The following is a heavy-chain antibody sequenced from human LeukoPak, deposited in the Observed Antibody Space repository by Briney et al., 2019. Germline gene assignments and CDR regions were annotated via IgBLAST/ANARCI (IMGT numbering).Heavy chain of an antibody. CDR2: ISYDGVNK. V-gene: IGHV3-30*09. Sequence: PGRSPRLSCAASGFTISRYAMHWVRQAPGKGLEWVAVISYDGVNKYYADSVKGRFAISRDNSKNTLYLQVNSLRAEDTAVYFCTRVTDGEPPFDYWGQGTLVTVSS. J-gene: IGHJ4*02. D-gene: IGHD5-24*01. CDR1: GFTISRYA. CDR3: TRVTDGEPPFDY.